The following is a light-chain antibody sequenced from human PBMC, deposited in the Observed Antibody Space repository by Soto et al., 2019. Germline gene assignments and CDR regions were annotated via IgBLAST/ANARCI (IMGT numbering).Light chain of an antibody. V-gene: IGLV2-14*01. J-gene: IGLJ1*01. CDR2: GVS. Sequence: QSALTQPASVSGSPGRSITISCTRTISDFVVYNYVSWYQQHPGKAPKLMIYGVSNRPSGVSNRFSGSKSGNTASLTISGLQAEDEAEYYCSSYTNINTRACVFGTGTKVTVL. CDR1: ISDFVVYNY. CDR3: SSYTNINTRACV.